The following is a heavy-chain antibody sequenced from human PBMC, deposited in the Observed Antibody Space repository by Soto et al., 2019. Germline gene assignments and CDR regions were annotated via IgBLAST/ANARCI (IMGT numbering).Heavy chain of an antibody. J-gene: IGHJ6*03. CDR2: IFSNDEK. Sequence: QVTLKESGPVLVKPTETLTLTCTVSGFSLSNARMGVSWIRQPPGKALEWLAHIFSNDEKSYSTSLKSRLTISKEHSKRQVVLNIINMDPVDTATYYCARINEMFDILTGPYYYMDVWGKGTTVTVSS. V-gene: IGHV2-26*01. CDR1: GFSLSNARMG. D-gene: IGHD3-9*01. CDR3: ARINEMFDILTGPYYYMDV.